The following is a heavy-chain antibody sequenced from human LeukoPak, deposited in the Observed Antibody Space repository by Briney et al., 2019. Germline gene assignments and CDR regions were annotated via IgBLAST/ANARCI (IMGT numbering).Heavy chain of an antibody. Sequence: GGSLRLSCAASGFTFSSYAMSWVRQAPGKGLEWVSAISGSGGSTYYADSVKGRFTISRDNSKNTLYLQMNSLRAEDTAVYYCAKDISRLLWFGELHAFDIWGQGTMVTVSS. D-gene: IGHD3-10*01. J-gene: IGHJ3*02. CDR3: AKDISRLLWFGELHAFDI. CDR2: ISGSGGST. CDR1: GFTFSSYA. V-gene: IGHV3-23*01.